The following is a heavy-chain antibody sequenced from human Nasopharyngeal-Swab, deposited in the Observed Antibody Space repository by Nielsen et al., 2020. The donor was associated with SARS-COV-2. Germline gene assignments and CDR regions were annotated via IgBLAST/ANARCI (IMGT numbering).Heavy chain of an antibody. CDR2: IYPGDSDT. CDR1: GYSFTSYW. Sequence: GESLKISCQGSGYSFTSYWIGWVRQMPGQGLEWRGIIYPGDSDTRYSPSFQGQVLISADKSISTAYLQWSSLKASDTAMYYCARSITSSSWYLYGMDVWGQGTTVTVSS. CDR3: ARSITSSSWYLYGMDV. D-gene: IGHD6-13*01. J-gene: IGHJ6*02. V-gene: IGHV5-51*01.